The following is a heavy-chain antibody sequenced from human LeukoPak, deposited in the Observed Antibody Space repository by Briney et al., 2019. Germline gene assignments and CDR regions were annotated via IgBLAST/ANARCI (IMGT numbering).Heavy chain of an antibody. Sequence: GGSLRLSCAASGFTFSSYWMHWVRQAPGKGLVWVSRIKSDGKTNYADSVKGRFTISRDNAKNTVSLQMNSLRAEDTAVYYCARAATLAGPFDYWGQGTLVTVSA. CDR2: IKSDGKT. V-gene: IGHV3-74*01. J-gene: IGHJ4*02. D-gene: IGHD6-13*01. CDR1: GFTFSSYW. CDR3: ARAATLAGPFDY.